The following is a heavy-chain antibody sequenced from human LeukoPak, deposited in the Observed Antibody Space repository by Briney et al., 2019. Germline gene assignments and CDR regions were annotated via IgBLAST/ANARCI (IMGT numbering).Heavy chain of an antibody. Sequence: SETLSLTCTVSGGSISSGTYYWTWIRQPAGKGLEWIGRIYTSGSTNFNPSLKSRVSISLDTSQNQFSLKMSTVTAADTAVYYCAREGAARNFDYWGQGILVTVSS. CDR3: AREGAARNFDY. CDR1: GGSISSGTYY. D-gene: IGHD6-6*01. CDR2: IYTSGST. V-gene: IGHV4-61*02. J-gene: IGHJ4*02.